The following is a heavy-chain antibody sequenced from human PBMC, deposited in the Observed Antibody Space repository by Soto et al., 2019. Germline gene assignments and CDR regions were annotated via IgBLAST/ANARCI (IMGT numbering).Heavy chain of an antibody. CDR3: ARQYYDYIWGSSPLVS. V-gene: IGHV4-39*01. Sequence: SETMSLTCTVSGGSICSSSYYWGWIRQPPGKGLEWIGSIYYSGSTYYNPSLKSRVTISVDTSKNQFSLKLSSVTAADTAVYYCARQYYDYIWGSSPLVSWGQGTLVTVSS. CDR1: GGSICSSSYY. D-gene: IGHD3-16*01. J-gene: IGHJ5*02. CDR2: IYYSGST.